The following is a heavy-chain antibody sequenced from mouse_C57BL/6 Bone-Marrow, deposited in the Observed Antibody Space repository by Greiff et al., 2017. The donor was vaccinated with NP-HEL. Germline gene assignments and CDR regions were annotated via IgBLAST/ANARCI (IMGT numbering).Heavy chain of an antibody. J-gene: IGHJ1*03. CDR1: EYAFPSHD. Sequence: EVHLVESGGGLVQPGESLKLSCESNEYAFPSHDMSWVRKTPEKRLELVAAINSDGGSTYYPDTMERRFIISRDNTKKTLYLQMSSLRSEDTALYYCARHGSTTVVADWYFDVWGTGTTVTVSS. V-gene: IGHV5-2*01. CDR3: ARHGSTTVVADWYFDV. CDR2: INSDGGST. D-gene: IGHD1-1*01.